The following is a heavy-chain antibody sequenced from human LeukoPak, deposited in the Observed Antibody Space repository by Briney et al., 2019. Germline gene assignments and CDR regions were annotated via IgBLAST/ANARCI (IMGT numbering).Heavy chain of an antibody. D-gene: IGHD3-9*01. CDR1: GFTVSSNY. Sequence: GGSLRLSCAASGFTVSSNYMSWVRQAPGKGLEWVSGISGSGGSTYYADSVKGRFTISRDNSKNTLYLQMNSLRAEDTAVYYCAKSRPNYDILTEFDYWGQGTLVTVSS. V-gene: IGHV3-23*01. CDR3: AKSRPNYDILTEFDY. J-gene: IGHJ4*02. CDR2: ISGSGGST.